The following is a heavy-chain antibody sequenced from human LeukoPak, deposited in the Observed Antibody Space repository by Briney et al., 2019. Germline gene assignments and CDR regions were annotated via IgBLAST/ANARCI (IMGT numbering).Heavy chain of an antibody. Sequence: SVKVSCKASVGTFSSYAISWVRQAPGQGREWMGGIIPIFGTANYAQKFQGRVTITADESTSTAYMELSSLRSEDTAVYYCASPERRPYCGGDCFPLGLAGTDAFDIWGQGTMVTVSS. D-gene: IGHD2-21*02. CDR3: ASPERRPYCGGDCFPLGLAGTDAFDI. J-gene: IGHJ3*02. CDR2: IIPIFGTA. V-gene: IGHV1-69*13. CDR1: VGTFSSYA.